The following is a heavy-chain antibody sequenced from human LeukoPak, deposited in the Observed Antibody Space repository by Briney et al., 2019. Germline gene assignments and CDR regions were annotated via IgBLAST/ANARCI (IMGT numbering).Heavy chain of an antibody. CDR1: GFTSSSYG. CDR2: IWYDGSNK. D-gene: IGHD5-24*01. CDR3: ARIDGYFAFDY. V-gene: IGHV3-33*01. J-gene: IGHJ4*02. Sequence: PGGSLRLSCAASGFTSSSYGMHWVRQAPGKGLEWVAVIWYDGSNKYYADSVKGRFTISRDNSKNTLYLQMNSLRAEDTAVYYCARIDGYFAFDYWGQGTLVTVSS.